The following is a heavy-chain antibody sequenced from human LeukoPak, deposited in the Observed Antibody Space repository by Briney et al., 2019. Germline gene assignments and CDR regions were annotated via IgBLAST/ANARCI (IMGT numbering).Heavy chain of an antibody. Sequence: GASVKVSCKASGYTFTGYYMHWVRQAPGQGLEWMGWINPNSGGTNYAQKFQGRVTMTRDTSISTAYMELSRLRSDDTAVYYCARATLGYCSSSSCYTGYYFDYWGQGTLVTVSS. J-gene: IGHJ4*02. D-gene: IGHD2-2*02. CDR2: INPNSGGT. V-gene: IGHV1-2*02. CDR1: GYTFTGYY. CDR3: ARATLGYCSSSSCYTGYYFDY.